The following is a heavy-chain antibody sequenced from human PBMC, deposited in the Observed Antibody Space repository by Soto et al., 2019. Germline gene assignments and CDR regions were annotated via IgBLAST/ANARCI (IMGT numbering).Heavy chain of an antibody. Sequence: QVQLVQSGAEVKKPGASMKVSCKASGYTFTGYYMHWVRQAPGQGLEWMGWINPNSGGTNYAQKFQGRVTMTRDTSINTVYMELSRLRSDDTAVYYCARALALAAAGPGGYWGQGTLVTVSS. D-gene: IGHD6-13*01. CDR1: GYTFTGYY. V-gene: IGHV1-2*02. CDR2: INPNSGGT. CDR3: ARALALAAAGPGGY. J-gene: IGHJ4*02.